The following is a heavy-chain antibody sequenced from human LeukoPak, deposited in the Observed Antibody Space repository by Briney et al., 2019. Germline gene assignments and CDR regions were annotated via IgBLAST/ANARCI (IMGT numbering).Heavy chain of an antibody. V-gene: IGHV4-31*03. CDR3: ARTPLGLNYFDY. D-gene: IGHD4/OR15-4a*01. Sequence: SQTLSLTCTVSGGSISSGGYYWSWIRQHPGKGLEWIGYIYYSGSTYYNPSLKSRVTISVDTSKNQFSLKLSSVTAADTAVYYCARTPLGLNYFDYWGQGTLVTVSS. CDR1: GGSISSGGYY. J-gene: IGHJ4*02. CDR2: IYYSGST.